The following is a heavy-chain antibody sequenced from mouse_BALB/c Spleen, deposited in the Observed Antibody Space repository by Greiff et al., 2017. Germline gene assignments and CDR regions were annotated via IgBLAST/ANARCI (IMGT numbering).Heavy chain of an antibody. D-gene: IGHD2-4*01. CDR1: GFTFSSFG. CDR3: ARWGDYDVLDY. Sequence: EVMLVESGGGLVQPGGSRKLSCAASGFTFSSFGMHWVRQAPEKGLEWVAYISSGSSTIYYADTVKGRFTISRDNPKNTLFLQMTSLRSEDTAMYYCARWGDYDVLDYWGQGTTLTVSS. J-gene: IGHJ2*01. V-gene: IGHV5-17*02. CDR2: ISSGSSTI.